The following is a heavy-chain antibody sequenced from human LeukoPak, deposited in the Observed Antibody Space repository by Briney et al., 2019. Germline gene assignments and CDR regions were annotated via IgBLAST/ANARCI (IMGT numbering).Heavy chain of an antibody. J-gene: IGHJ4*02. Sequence: PGGSLRLSCAASGFTFSTYAMSWVRQAPGKGLEWVSAISGSGTSTYYADSVRGRFTISRDNSKNTLYLQMNSLRAEDTAVYYCASNIVVVPAAIEYYFDYWGQGTLVTVSS. CDR1: GFTFSTYA. D-gene: IGHD2-2*01. V-gene: IGHV3-23*01. CDR3: ASNIVVVPAAIEYYFDY. CDR2: ISGSGTST.